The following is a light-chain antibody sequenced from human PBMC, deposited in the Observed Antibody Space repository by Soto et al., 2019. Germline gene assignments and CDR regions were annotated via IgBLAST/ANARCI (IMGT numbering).Light chain of an antibody. Sequence: QSALTQPASVSGSPGQSITISCTGTSSDVGGYNFVSWYQQHLGKAPKFIIYDVRNRPSGVSNRFSGSRSGNTASLTISGLQAEDEADYYCRSYTSSSTVIFGGGTKLTVL. CDR1: SSDVGGYNF. CDR2: DVR. CDR3: RSYTSSSTVI. V-gene: IGLV2-14*03. J-gene: IGLJ2*01.